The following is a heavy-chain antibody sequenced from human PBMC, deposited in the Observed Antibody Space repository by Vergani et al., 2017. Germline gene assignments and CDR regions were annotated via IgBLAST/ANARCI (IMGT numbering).Heavy chain of an antibody. CDR2: ISYDGSNK. J-gene: IGHJ4*02. CDR3: AKWGGDIVVVPAAEFDY. D-gene: IGHD2-2*01. V-gene: IGHV3-30*18. Sequence: QVQLVESGGGVVQPGRSLRLSCAASGFTFSSYGMHWVRQAPGKGLEWVAVISYDGSNKYYADSVKGRFTISRDNSKNTLYLQMNSLRAEDTAVYYCAKWGGDIVVVPAAEFDYWGQGTLVTVSS. CDR1: GFTFSSYG.